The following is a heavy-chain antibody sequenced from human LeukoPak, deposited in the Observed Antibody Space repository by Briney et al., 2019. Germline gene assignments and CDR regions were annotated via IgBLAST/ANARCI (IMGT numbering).Heavy chain of an antibody. Sequence: SVKVSCKASGGTFSSYAISWVRQAPGQGHEWMGRIIPILGIANYAQKFQGRVTITADKSTSTAYMELSSLRSEDTAVYYCASVLSGIAVAGSFDPWGQGTLVTVSS. CDR1: GGTFSSYA. CDR3: ASVLSGIAVAGSFDP. V-gene: IGHV1-69*04. D-gene: IGHD6-19*01. CDR2: IIPILGIA. J-gene: IGHJ5*02.